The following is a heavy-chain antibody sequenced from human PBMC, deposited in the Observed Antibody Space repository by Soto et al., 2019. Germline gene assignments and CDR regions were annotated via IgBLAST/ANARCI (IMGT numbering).Heavy chain of an antibody. Sequence: ASVKVSCKASGDTFTTYDINWVRQATGHGLEWMGWINPNSGNIGYAQGFQGRVTMTRDTAIRTAYMEVSSLRSDDTAVYYCARGRASGSYYLLDYWGQGALVAASS. CDR3: ARGRASGSYYLLDY. J-gene: IGHJ4*02. CDR2: INPNSGNI. CDR1: GDTFTTYD. D-gene: IGHD3-10*01. V-gene: IGHV1-8*01.